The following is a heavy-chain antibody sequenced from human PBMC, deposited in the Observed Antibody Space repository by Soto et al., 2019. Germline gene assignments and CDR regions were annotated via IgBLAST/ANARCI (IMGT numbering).Heavy chain of an antibody. V-gene: IGHV3-73*01. CDR2: IRSKANSYAT. Sequence: GGSLRLSCAASGFTFSGSAMHWVRQASGKGLEWVGRIRSKANSYATAYAASVKGRFTISRDDSKNTAYLQMNSLKTEDTAVYYCRCVVVPAAMPVHYYYYMDVWGKGTTVTVSS. D-gene: IGHD2-2*01. CDR3: RCVVVPAAMPVHYYYYMDV. CDR1: GFTFSGSA. J-gene: IGHJ6*03.